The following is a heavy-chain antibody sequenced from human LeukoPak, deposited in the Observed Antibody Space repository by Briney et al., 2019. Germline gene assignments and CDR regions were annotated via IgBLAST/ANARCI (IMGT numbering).Heavy chain of an antibody. J-gene: IGHJ4*02. D-gene: IGHD5-18*01. V-gene: IGHV3-21*01. CDR3: ARADWDTAMIDY. CDR2: ISSDGTYI. Sequence: PGGSLRLSCAASGFTFSFYTMSWVRQAPGKGLEWVSSISSDGTYINYADSLKGRFTISRDNAKNSLYLQMNSLRAEDTAVYYCARADWDTAMIDYWGQGTLVTVSS. CDR1: GFTFSFYT.